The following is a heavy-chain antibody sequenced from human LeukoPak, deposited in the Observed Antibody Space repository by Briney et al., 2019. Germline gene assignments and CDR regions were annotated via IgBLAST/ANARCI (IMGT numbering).Heavy chain of an antibody. D-gene: IGHD6-13*01. CDR2: IYYSGST. CDR1: GGSIGSYY. J-gene: IGHJ4*02. Sequence: PSETLSLTCTVSGGSIGSYYWSWMRQPPGKGLEWIGYIYYSGSTNYNPSLKSRVTISVDTSKNQFSLKLSSVTAADTAVYYCARLGSSWYFDYWGQGTLVTVSS. CDR3: ARLGSSWYFDY. V-gene: IGHV4-59*01.